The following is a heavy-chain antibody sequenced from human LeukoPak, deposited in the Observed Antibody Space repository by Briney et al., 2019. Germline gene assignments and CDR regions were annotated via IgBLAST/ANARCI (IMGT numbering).Heavy chain of an antibody. D-gene: IGHD3-3*01. Sequence: PGGSLRLSCAASGFTFDDYAMHWVRQAPGKGLEWVSGISWNSGSIGYADSVKGRFTISRDNAKNSLYLQMNSLRAEDMALYYCAKDHVHDFWSGTGAFDIWGQGTMVTVSS. CDR1: GFTFDDYA. CDR2: ISWNSGSI. CDR3: AKDHVHDFWSGTGAFDI. V-gene: IGHV3-9*03. J-gene: IGHJ3*02.